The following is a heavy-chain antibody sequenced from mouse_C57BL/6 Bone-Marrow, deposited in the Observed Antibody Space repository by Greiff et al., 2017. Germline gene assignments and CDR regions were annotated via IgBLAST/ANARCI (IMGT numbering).Heavy chain of an antibody. CDR2: IYPGSGNT. J-gene: IGHJ2*01. D-gene: IGHD2-3*01. CDR3: AREGIYDGYYYYFDY. CDR1: GYTFTDYY. Sequence: QVQLQQSGAELVRPGASVKLSCKASGYTFTDYYINWVKQRPGQGLEWIARIYPGSGNTYYNEKFKGKATLTAEKSSSTAYMQLSSLTSEDSAVYFCAREGIYDGYYYYFDYWGQGTTLTVSS. V-gene: IGHV1-76*01.